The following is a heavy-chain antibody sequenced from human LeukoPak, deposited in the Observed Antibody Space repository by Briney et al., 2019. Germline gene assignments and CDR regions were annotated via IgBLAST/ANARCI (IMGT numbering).Heavy chain of an antibody. J-gene: IGHJ5*02. CDR2: IWYDGSNA. Sequence: GGSLRLSCAASGFTFSSSGMHWVRQAPGKGLEWVGIIWYDGSNAYYEDSVKGRFTISRDNSKSTVFLQMNSLRAEDTAVYHCARGGDSSGYYVWFDPWGQGTLVTVSS. D-gene: IGHD3-22*01. V-gene: IGHV3-33*01. CDR3: ARGGDSSGYYVWFDP. CDR1: GFTFSSSG.